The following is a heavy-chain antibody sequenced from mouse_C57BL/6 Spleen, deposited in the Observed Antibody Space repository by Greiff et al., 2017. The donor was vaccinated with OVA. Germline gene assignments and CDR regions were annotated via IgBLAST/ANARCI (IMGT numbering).Heavy chain of an antibody. V-gene: IGHV5-6*01. CDR3: ARQAYLYAMDY. D-gene: IGHD5-5*01. CDR1: GFTFSSYG. J-gene: IGHJ4*01. CDR2: ISSGGSYT. Sequence: EVQLVESGGDLVKPGGSLKLSCAASGFTFSSYGMSWVRQTPDKRLEWVATISSGGSYTYYPDSVKGRFTISRDNAKNTLYLQMSSLKSEDTAMYYCARQAYLYAMDYWGQGTSVTVSS.